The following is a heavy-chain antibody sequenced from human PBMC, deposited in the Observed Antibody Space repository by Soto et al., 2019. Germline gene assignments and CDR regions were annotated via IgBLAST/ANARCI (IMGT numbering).Heavy chain of an antibody. V-gene: IGHV1-69*13. CDR2: IIASFGTP. J-gene: IGHJ4*02. D-gene: IGHD3-3*02. CDR1: GGTFTNYA. CDR3: GSSKCEVLGYIDY. Sequence: QVQLVQSGAEVKKPGSSVKVSCKASGGTFTNYALSWVRQAPGQGLEWMGGIIASFGTPNYAQKFQGRVTMTADESTSTDSMEVCSARSDDSGVYYCGSSKCEVLGYIDYWSVCSLV.